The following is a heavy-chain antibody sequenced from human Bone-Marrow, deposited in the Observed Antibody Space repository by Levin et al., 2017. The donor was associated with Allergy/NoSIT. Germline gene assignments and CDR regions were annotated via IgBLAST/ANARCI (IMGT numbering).Heavy chain of an antibody. D-gene: IGHD6-19*01. CDR3: ARPGAGSGGSHTDDASDI. CDR2: IYPGDSDI. V-gene: IGHV5-51*01. Sequence: GGSLRLSCKGSGYSFRSYWIGWVRQMPGKGLEWMGTIYPGDSDIRSLPSFQGQVNISADKSISTAYLQWSSLKASDTAMYYCARPGAGSGGSHTDDASDIWGQGTMVIVSS. J-gene: IGHJ3*02. CDR1: GYSFRSYW.